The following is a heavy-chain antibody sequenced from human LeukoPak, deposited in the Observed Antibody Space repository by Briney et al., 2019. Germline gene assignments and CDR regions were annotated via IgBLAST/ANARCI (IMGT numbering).Heavy chain of an antibody. J-gene: IGHJ6*03. Sequence: SVKVSCKASGGTFSSYAISWVRQAPGQGLEWMGGIIPIFGTANYAQKFQGRVTITTDESTSTAYMGLSSLRSEDTAVYYCARESRGPLRFLEWLPEYYYYYVDVWGKGTTVTVSS. D-gene: IGHD3-3*01. CDR2: IIPIFGTA. CDR1: GGTFSSYA. CDR3: ARESRGPLRFLEWLPEYYYYYVDV. V-gene: IGHV1-69*05.